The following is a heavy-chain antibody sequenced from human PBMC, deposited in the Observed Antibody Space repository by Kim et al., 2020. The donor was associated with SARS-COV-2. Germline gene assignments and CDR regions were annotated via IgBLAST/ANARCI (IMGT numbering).Heavy chain of an antibody. CDR3: ARSYCTNGVCYTPYYGMDV. CDR2: ISSSGSTI. CDR1: GFTFSSYE. D-gene: IGHD2-8*01. Sequence: GSLRLSCAASGFTFSSYEMNWVRQAPGKGLEWVSYISSSGSTIYYADSVKGRFTISRDNAKNSLYLQMNSLRAEDTAVYYCARSYCTNGVCYTPYYGMDVWGQGTTVTVSS. V-gene: IGHV3-48*03. J-gene: IGHJ6*02.